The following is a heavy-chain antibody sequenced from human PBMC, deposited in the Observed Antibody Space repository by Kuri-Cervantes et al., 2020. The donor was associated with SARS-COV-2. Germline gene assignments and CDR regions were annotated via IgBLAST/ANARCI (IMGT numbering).Heavy chain of an antibody. CDR3: ATEPPYGVRGVPWFDP. V-gene: IGHV1-24*01. CDR1: GYTFTSYY. D-gene: IGHD3-10*01. J-gene: IGHJ5*02. CDR2: FDPEDGET. Sequence: ASVKVSCKASGYTFTSYYMHWVRQAPGKGLEWMGGFDPEDGETIYAQKFQGRVTMTEDTSTDTAYMELSSLRSEDTAVYYCATEPPYGVRGVPWFDPWGQGTLVTVSS.